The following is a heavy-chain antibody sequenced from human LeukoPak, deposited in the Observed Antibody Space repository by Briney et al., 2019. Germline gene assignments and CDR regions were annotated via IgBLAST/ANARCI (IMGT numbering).Heavy chain of an antibody. CDR3: AKDEAPRLRRQEPDS. CDR2: IKEDGSER. D-gene: IGHD4-17*01. CDR1: AFIFSGHW. Sequence: PGGSLRLSCEGSAFIFSGHWMNWVRQTPGKGLEWVASIKEDGSERQYVDSVKGRFTISRDNSKNTLFLQVNSLRAEDTAVYYCAKDEAPRLRRQEPDSWGQGTLVTVSS. V-gene: IGHV3-7*01. J-gene: IGHJ4*02.